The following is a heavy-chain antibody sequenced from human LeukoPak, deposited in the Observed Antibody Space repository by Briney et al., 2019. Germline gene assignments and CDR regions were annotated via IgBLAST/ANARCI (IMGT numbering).Heavy chain of an antibody. CDR3: ARAGYCSGGRCYKYPPASYGMDV. CDR2: IFHSGST. Sequence: TSSETLSLTCTVSGYSISSGHYWGWIRQPPGKGLEWIGSIFHSGSTYYNPSLKSRVTISVDTSKKQFSLKLSSVTAADTAVYYCARAGYCSGGRCYKYPPASYGMDVWGLGTTVTVSS. CDR1: GYSISSGHY. J-gene: IGHJ6*02. D-gene: IGHD2-15*01. V-gene: IGHV4-38-2*02.